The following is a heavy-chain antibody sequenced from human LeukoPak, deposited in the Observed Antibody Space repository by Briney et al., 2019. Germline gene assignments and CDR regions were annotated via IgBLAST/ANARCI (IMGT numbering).Heavy chain of an antibody. CDR2: ISSSSSYI. CDR3: ARLNPRYSSGRDY. CDR1: GFTFSSYS. D-gene: IGHD6-19*01. J-gene: IGHJ4*02. Sequence: GGSLRLSCAASGFTFSSYSMNWVRQAPGKGLEWVASISSSSSYIYYADSVKGRFTISRDNAKNSLYLQMNSLRAEDTAVYYCARLNPRYSSGRDYWGQGTLVTVSS. V-gene: IGHV3-21*01.